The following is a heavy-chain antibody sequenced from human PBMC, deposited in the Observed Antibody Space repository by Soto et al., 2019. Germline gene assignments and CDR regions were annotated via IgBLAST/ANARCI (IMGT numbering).Heavy chain of an antibody. CDR3: ARESHDILTGPPWVWYFDL. J-gene: IGHJ2*01. Sequence: QVQLQQWGAGPLRPLETLSLTCGVSGGSFSGYYWAWIRQSPGKGLEWIGEINDRGSINYNPSLTSRVSISVHTSKNHYSLNLRSVTAADTAVYYCARESHDILTGPPWVWYFDLWGRGTLVTVSS. CDR2: INDRGSI. CDR1: GGSFSGYY. D-gene: IGHD3-9*01. V-gene: IGHV4-34*01.